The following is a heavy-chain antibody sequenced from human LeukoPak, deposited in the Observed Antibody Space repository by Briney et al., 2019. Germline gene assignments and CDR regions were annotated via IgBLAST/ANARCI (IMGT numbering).Heavy chain of an antibody. V-gene: IGHV3-7*01. Sequence: PGGSLRLSCAASGFIFSRYWMRWVRQAPGKGLEGVANIKNDGSEEYYVDSVKGRFTISRDNARNSLFLQMNSLTVEDTAVYYCARAIRGSAVDTGDRWGQGTLVTVSS. CDR1: GFIFSRYW. D-gene: IGHD3-10*01. CDR3: ARAIRGSAVDTGDR. J-gene: IGHJ4*02. CDR2: IKNDGSEE.